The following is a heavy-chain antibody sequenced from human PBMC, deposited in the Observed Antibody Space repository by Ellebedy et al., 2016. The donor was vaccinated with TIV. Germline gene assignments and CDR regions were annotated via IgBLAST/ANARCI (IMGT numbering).Heavy chain of an antibody. CDR1: GYTFTTYD. CDR2: MNPNSGNT. J-gene: IGHJ6*02. D-gene: IGHD3-9*01. Sequence: AASVKVSCKASGYTFTTYDINWVRQATGQGLEWMGWMNPNSGNTGYAQNFQGRVTLTRNTSIDTAYMELSSLESEDTAVYFCARGRRYDILTSSYLYYYGFDVWGQGTTVTVSS. V-gene: IGHV1-8*01. CDR3: ARGRRYDILTSSYLYYYGFDV.